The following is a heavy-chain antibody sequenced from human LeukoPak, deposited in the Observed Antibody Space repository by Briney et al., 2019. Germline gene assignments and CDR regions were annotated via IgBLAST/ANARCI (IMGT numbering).Heavy chain of an antibody. Sequence: GASVKVSCKASGYTFTSYYMHWVRQAPGQGLEWMGLINPSGGSTNYAQKFQGRVTMTRDMSTSTVYMELSSLRSEDTAVYYCARYYIEGRCFDYWGQGTLVTVSS. V-gene: IGHV1-46*01. D-gene: IGHD3-10*01. CDR1: GYTFTSYY. J-gene: IGHJ4*02. CDR2: INPSGGST. CDR3: ARYYIEGRCFDY.